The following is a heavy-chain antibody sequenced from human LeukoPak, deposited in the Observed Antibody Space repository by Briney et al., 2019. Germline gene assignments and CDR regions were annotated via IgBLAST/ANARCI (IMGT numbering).Heavy chain of an antibody. V-gene: IGHV1-2*02. J-gene: IGHJ4*02. CDR3: ARVEPRYCSSTSCYISY. Sequence: GASVKVSCKASGYTFTGYYMHWVRQAPGQGLEWMGWINPNSGGTNYAQKFQGRVTMTRDTSTSTAYMELRSLRSDDTAVYYCARVEPRYCSSTSCYISYWGQGTLVTVSS. D-gene: IGHD2-2*02. CDR2: INPNSGGT. CDR1: GYTFTGYY.